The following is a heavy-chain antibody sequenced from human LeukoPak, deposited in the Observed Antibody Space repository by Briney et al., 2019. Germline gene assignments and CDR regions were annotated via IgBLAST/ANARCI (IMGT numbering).Heavy chain of an antibody. CDR2: IKQDGSEK. CDR1: GFTFSNYW. D-gene: IGHD4-11*01. Sequence: GGSLRLSCAASGFTFSNYWKSWVRQAPGKGLEWVANIKQDGSEKYYVDSVKGRFTISRDNAKNSLYLQMNSLRAEDTAVYYCARDGLQFLDYWGQGTLVTVSS. CDR3: ARDGLQFLDY. J-gene: IGHJ4*02. V-gene: IGHV3-7*03.